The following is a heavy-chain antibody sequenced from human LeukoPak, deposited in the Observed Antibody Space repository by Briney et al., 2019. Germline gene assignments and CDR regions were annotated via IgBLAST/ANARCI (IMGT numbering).Heavy chain of an antibody. D-gene: IGHD1-1*01. CDR3: ARDWGGWNQAY. V-gene: IGHV7-4-1*02. CDR1: GYTFTSYA. CDR2: INTNTGNP. Sequence: GASVKVSCKASGYTFTSYAMNWVRQAPGQGLEWMGWINTNTGNPMYAQGFTGRFVFSLDTSVSTAYLQISRLKAEDTAVYNCARDWGGWNQAYWGQGTLVTVSS. J-gene: IGHJ4*02.